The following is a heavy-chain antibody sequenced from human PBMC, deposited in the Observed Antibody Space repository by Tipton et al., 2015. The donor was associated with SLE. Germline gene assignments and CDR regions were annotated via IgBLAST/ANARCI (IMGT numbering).Heavy chain of an antibody. V-gene: IGHV4-34*01. Sequence: TLSLTCAVSGYSISSGYYWSWIRQPPGKGLEWIGEINHSGSTNYKPSLRSRVTISVDTSKNQFSLKLRSVTAADTAVYYCAREESYDILTGYPTRAYYYMDVWGKGTTVTVPS. CDR1: GYSISSGYY. CDR2: INHSGST. CDR3: AREESYDILTGYPTRAYYYMDV. J-gene: IGHJ6*03. D-gene: IGHD3-9*01.